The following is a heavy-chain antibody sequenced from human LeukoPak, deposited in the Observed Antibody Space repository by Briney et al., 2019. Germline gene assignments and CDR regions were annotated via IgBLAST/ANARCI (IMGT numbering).Heavy chain of an antibody. V-gene: IGHV3-21*01. CDR3: ARDGYSRYDYVVWV. CDR1: GFTFSSYS. D-gene: IGHD5-12*01. J-gene: IGHJ6*02. CDR2: ISSSSSYI. Sequence: GRSLRLSCAASGFTFSSYSMSWVRQAPGKGLEWVSSISSSSSYIYYADSVKGRFTISRDNAKNSLYLQMNSLRAEDTAVYYCARDGYSRYDYVVWVWGQGTTVTVSS.